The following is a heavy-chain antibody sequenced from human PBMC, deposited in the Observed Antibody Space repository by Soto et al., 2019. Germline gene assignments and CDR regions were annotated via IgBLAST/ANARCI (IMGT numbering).Heavy chain of an antibody. CDR2: IYSGGTT. V-gene: IGHV3-66*01. Sequence: EVQLVESGGGLVQPGGSLRLSCAGSALTASKNYMSWVRQPPAKGLEWVSVIYSGGTTYYADSVKDRFSISRDNSKSTLYLQTRNLRAGDTAVYYCARGGTGSDRDYYGMDVWGQGTTVTVSS. D-gene: IGHD3-10*01. J-gene: IGHJ6*02. CDR3: ARGGTGSDRDYYGMDV. CDR1: ALTASKNY.